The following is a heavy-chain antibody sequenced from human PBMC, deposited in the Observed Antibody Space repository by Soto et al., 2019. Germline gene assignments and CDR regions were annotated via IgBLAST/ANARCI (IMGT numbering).Heavy chain of an antibody. J-gene: IGHJ4*02. CDR1: GFTFRSSP. D-gene: IGHD2-21*01. CDR2: INGGDDSK. Sequence: PGGSLRLSCAVSGFTFRSSPLSWVRRAPGKGLEWVSGINGGDDSKHYAESVRGRFTITRDNSKNTLLLQMNSLRAEDTAIYYCANYSHCGIISPTHAYWGQGSLVTVSS. V-gene: IGHV3-23*01. CDR3: ANYSHCGIISPTHAY.